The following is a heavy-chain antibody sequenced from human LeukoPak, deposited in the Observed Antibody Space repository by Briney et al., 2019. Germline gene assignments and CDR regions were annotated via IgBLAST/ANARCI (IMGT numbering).Heavy chain of an antibody. Sequence: GGSLRLSCAASGFTFSSYAMSWVRQAPGKGLEWVSAICGSCGSTYYADSVKGRFTISRDNSKKTLYLQMNSLRAEDTAIYYCAKEGNYDILTDAFDIWGQGTMVTVSS. CDR2: ICGSCGST. D-gene: IGHD3-9*01. J-gene: IGHJ3*02. CDR3: AKEGNYDILTDAFDI. CDR1: GFTFSSYA. V-gene: IGHV3-23*01.